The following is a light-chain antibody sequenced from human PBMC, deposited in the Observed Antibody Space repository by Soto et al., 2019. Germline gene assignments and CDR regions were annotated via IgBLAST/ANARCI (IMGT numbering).Light chain of an antibody. V-gene: IGKV3-20*01. CDR1: QSINSNY. Sequence: EIVLTQSPGTLSLSPGDRATLSCRASQSINSNYLAWYQQKPGQAPSLLIYGASSRATGIPDRFSGSGSGTDFTLTISRLEPEDFAVYYCQQYGTXPPITFGGGTKVDIK. J-gene: IGKJ4*01. CDR2: GAS. CDR3: QQYGTXPPIT.